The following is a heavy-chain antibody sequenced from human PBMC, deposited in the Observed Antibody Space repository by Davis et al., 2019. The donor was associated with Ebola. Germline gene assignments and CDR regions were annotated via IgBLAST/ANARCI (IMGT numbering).Heavy chain of an antibody. J-gene: IGHJ6*02. Sequence: GESLKISCAASGFTFSSYAMHWVRQAPGKGLEWVAVISYDGSNKYYADSVKGRFTISRDNSKNSLYLQMNSLRAEDTAVYYCARGAARHPYYYYGMDVWGQGTTVTVSS. CDR2: ISYDGSNK. CDR1: GFTFSSYA. V-gene: IGHV3-30-3*01. D-gene: IGHD6-6*01. CDR3: ARGAARHPYYYYGMDV.